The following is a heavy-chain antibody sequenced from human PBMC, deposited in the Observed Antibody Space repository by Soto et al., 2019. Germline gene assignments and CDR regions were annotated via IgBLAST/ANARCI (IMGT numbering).Heavy chain of an antibody. D-gene: IGHD2-15*01. V-gene: IGHV1-69*02. CDR2: IIPILGIA. J-gene: IGHJ3*02. CDR3: ARILCSGGSCYPMLGPDAFDI. CDR1: GGTFSSYT. Sequence: GASVKVSCKASGGTFSSYTISWVRQAPGQGLEWMGRIIPILGIANYAQKFQGRVTITADKSTSTAYMELSSLRSEDTAVYYCARILCSGGSCYPMLGPDAFDIWGQGTMVTVSS.